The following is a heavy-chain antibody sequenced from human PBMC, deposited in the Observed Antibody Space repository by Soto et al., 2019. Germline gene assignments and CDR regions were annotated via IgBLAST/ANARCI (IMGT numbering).Heavy chain of an antibody. J-gene: IGHJ2*01. CDR1: EDTFRNYA. CDR2: IIPIFGTA. CDR3: ASTKYDSSAYYYWYLGL. V-gene: IGHV1-69*06. D-gene: IGHD3-22*01. Sequence: QVELVQSGAEVKKPGSSVKVSCQASEDTFRNYAISWVRQAPGQGLEWMGGIIPIFGTANYAQKFQGRVTIPAATSANTVCLELSSLRSEDTAVYYCASTKYDSSAYYYWYLGLWGRGTLVTVAS.